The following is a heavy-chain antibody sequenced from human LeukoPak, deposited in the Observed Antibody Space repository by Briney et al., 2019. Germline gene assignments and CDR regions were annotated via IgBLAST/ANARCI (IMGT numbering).Heavy chain of an antibody. CDR1: GFTFSSYA. J-gene: IGHJ4*02. D-gene: IGHD3-22*01. Sequence: PGGSLRLSCAASGFTFSSYAMSWVRQAPGKGLEWVSSISTRGGSTHYADSVKGRFTISRDNSKNTLYLQMNSLRAEDTAVYYCAEDPLVRCYDSSGYYCDYWGQGTLVTVSS. CDR2: ISTRGGST. CDR3: AEDPLVRCYDSSGYYCDY. V-gene: IGHV3-23*01.